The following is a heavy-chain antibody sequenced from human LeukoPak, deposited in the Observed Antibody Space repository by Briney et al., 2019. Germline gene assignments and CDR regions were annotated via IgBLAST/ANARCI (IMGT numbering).Heavy chain of an antibody. D-gene: IGHD7-27*01. CDR2: ISYDGSNK. J-gene: IGHJ4*02. CDR3: AKAGDLDY. V-gene: IGHV3-30*18. Sequence: GGSLRLSCAASGFTFSSYGMHWVRQAPGKGLEWVAVISYDGSNKYYADSVKGRFTISRDNSKNTLYLRMNSLRAEDTAVYYCAKAGDLDYWGQGTLVTVSS. CDR1: GFTFSSYG.